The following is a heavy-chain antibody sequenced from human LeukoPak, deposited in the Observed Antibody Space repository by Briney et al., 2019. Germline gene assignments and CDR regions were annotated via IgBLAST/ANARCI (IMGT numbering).Heavy chain of an antibody. CDR3: AGGYCSSTSCSEDWFDP. D-gene: IGHD2-2*01. CDR1: GYTFTSYG. CDR2: ISAYNGNT. J-gene: IGHJ5*02. Sequence: GASVEVSCKASGYTFTSYGISWVRQAPGQGLEWMGWISAYNGNTNYAQKLQGRVTMTTDTSTSTAYMELRSLRSDDTAVYYCAGGYCSSTSCSEDWFDPWGQGTLVTVSS. V-gene: IGHV1-18*01.